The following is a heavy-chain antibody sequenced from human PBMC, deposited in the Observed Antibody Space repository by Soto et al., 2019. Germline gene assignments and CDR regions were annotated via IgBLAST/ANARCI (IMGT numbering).Heavy chain of an antibody. J-gene: IGHJ6*02. Sequence: PSETLSLTCTVSGGSISSYYWSWIRRPAGKGLEWIGRIYTSAITNYNPSLKSRVIMSVDTSKSQFSLNLSSVTAGDTAVYYWARERAIVVPPHYYSGMEVVGQSTTVTVS. D-gene: IGHD2-2*01. CDR3: ARERAIVVPPHYYSGMEV. V-gene: IGHV4-4*07. CDR2: IYTSAIT. CDR1: GGSISSYY.